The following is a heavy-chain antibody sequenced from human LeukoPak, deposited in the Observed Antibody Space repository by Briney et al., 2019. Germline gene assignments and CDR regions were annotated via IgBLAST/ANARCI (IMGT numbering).Heavy chain of an antibody. D-gene: IGHD2-2*01. V-gene: IGHV1-46*01. J-gene: IGHJ5*02. Sequence: ASVKVSCKASGYTFTSYYMHWVRQAPGQGLEWMGIINPSGGSTSYAQKFQGRVTMTRDTSISTAYMELSRLRSDDTAVYYCARGVVPAASPGNWFDPWGQGTLVTVSS. CDR2: INPSGGST. CDR1: GYTFTSYY. CDR3: ARGVVPAASPGNWFDP.